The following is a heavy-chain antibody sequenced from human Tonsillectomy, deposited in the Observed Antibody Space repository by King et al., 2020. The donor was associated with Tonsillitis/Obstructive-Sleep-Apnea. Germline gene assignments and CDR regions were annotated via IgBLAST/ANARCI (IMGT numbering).Heavy chain of an antibody. CDR3: ARVDYASGSLDF. J-gene: IGHJ4*02. V-gene: IGHV3-74*01. CDR1: GFTFRSYW. Sequence: VQLVESGGGLVQPGGSLRLSCAASGFTFRSYWMHWVRQAPGKGLEWISLINSDGSSAAYADSVRGRFTTSKDNAKSTLYLEMNSLRAEDSALYYCARVDYASGSLDFWGLGTLVTVSS. CDR2: INSDGSSA. D-gene: IGHD3-10*01.